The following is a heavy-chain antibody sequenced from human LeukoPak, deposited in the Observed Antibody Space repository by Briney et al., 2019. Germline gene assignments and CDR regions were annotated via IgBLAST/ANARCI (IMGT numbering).Heavy chain of an antibody. Sequence: PSETLSLTCAVYGGSFSDYFWNWIRQPPGKGLEWIGEINHGGGTRYNPSLKSRATISVDTSKKQFSLNLTSVTAADTAVYYCSRGEDGTGDYRPTYFDSWGQGTLVTVSS. CDR1: GGSFSDYF. CDR3: SRGEDGTGDYRPTYFDS. CDR2: INHGGGT. D-gene: IGHD4-17*01. V-gene: IGHV4-34*01. J-gene: IGHJ4*02.